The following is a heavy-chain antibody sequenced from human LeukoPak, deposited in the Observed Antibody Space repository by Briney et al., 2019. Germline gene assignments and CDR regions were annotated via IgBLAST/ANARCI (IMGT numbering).Heavy chain of an antibody. CDR2: ISGSGGST. V-gene: IGHV3-23*01. D-gene: IGHD3-22*01. J-gene: IGHJ5*02. CDR1: GFTFSSYA. CDR3: ATTRGDYYDSSGYPVP. Sequence: GGSLRLSCAASGFTFSSYAMSWVRQAPGKGLEWVSAISGSGGSTYYAVSVKGRFTISRDNSKNTLYLQMNSLRAEDTAVYYCATTRGDYYDSSGYPVPWGQGTLVTVSS.